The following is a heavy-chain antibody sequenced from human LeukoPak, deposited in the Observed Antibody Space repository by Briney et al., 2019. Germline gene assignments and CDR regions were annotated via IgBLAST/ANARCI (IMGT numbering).Heavy chain of an antibody. V-gene: IGHV1-46*01. CDR2: INPSGGST. CDR3: ARGRHDEWLARYYYDSSGYYSDAFDI. J-gene: IGHJ3*02. CDR1: GYTFTSYY. D-gene: IGHD3-22*01. Sequence: ASVKVSCKASGYTFTSYYMHWVRQAPGQGLEWMGIINPSGGSTSYAQKFQGRVTMTRDTSTSTVYMELSSLRSEDTAVYYCARGRHDEWLARYYYDSSGYYSDAFDIWGQGTMVTVSS.